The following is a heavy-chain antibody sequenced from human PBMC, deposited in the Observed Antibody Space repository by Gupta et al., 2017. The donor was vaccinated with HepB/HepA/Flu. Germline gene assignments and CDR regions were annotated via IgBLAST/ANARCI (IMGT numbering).Heavy chain of an antibody. V-gene: IGHV3-7*01. D-gene: IGHD4-17*01. CDR1: GFTFSSYW. Sequence: EVQLVESGGGLVQPGGSLRLSCAASGFTFSSYWMSWVRQAPGKGLEWVANIKQDGSEKYYVDSVKGRFTISRDNAKNSLYLQMNSLRAEDTAVYYCARLVERIWNGDYVFDPWGQGTLVTVSS. CDR3: ARLVERIWNGDYVFDP. J-gene: IGHJ5*02. CDR2: IKQDGSEK.